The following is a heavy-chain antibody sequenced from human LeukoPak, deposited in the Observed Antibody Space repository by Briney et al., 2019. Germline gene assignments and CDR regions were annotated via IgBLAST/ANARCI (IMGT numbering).Heavy chain of an antibody. D-gene: IGHD3-16*01. CDR1: GFTFSSNG. V-gene: IGHV3-33*03. CDR2: IWYDGSNE. Sequence: GKSLRLSCAASGFTFSSNGMHWVRQAPGKGLEWVAMIWYDGSNEYYADSVKGRFTISRDNAQNSLYLQMNSLRVEDTAVYYCASGHYDYVWGSISPTNYFDNWGQGTLVTVSS. CDR3: ASGHYDYVWGSISPTNYFDN. J-gene: IGHJ4*02.